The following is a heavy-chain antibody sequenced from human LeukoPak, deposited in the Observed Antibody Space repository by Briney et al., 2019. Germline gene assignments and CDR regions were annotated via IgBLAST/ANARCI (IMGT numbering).Heavy chain of an antibody. CDR1: GFTFSSYG. D-gene: IGHD2/OR15-2a*01. Sequence: HPGGSLRLSCAASGFTFSSYGMHWVRQAPGKGLEWVAFIRYDGSNKYYADSVKGRFTISRDNSKNTLYLQMNSLRAEDTAVYYCARLSFSRTGPFDYWGQGTLVTVSS. V-gene: IGHV3-30*02. CDR2: IRYDGSNK. CDR3: ARLSFSRTGPFDY. J-gene: IGHJ4*02.